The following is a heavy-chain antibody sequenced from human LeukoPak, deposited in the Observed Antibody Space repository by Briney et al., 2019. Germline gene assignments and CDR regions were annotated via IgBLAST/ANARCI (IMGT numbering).Heavy chain of an antibody. CDR3: ARVGVDTAMGFDY. D-gene: IGHD5-18*01. J-gene: IGHJ4*02. V-gene: IGHV1-18*01. CDR2: INAYNGNT. Sequence: ASVKVSCKASGYTFTGNGITWVRQAPGQGLEWMGWINAYNGNTVYAQMFEGRVTLITDTSTTTAYMELRSLRSDDTAVYYCARVGVDTAMGFDYWGQGTLVTVSS. CDR1: GYTFTGNG.